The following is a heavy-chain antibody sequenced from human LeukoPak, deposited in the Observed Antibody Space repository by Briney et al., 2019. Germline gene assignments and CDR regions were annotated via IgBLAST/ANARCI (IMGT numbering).Heavy chain of an antibody. V-gene: IGHV3-7*03. Sequence: GGSLRLSCAASGFTFSTYWMTWVRQAPGKGLEWVASVRQDGTEKYYGDPVKGRFTISRDISESTLYLQMNSLRPEDTAIYYCARGYYYGSRTYAYFDSWGQGTLVTVSS. CDR1: GFTFSTYW. J-gene: IGHJ4*02. CDR2: VRQDGTEK. D-gene: IGHD3-10*01. CDR3: ARGYYYGSRTYAYFDS.